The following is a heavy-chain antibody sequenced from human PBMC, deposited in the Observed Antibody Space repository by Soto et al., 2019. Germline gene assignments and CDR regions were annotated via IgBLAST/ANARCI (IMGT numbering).Heavy chain of an antibody. J-gene: IGHJ4*02. Sequence: VPLVESGGGLVQPGGSLRLSCAASGFVFGSYSMNWVRQAPGKGLQWVAYISSSSGTTYYGDSLKGRFTISRDNAKNALYLQINNLRAEETAVYYCARDPYSSGWHEGCVDYWGQGTLVTVSS. CDR2: ISSSSGTT. CDR3: ARDPYSSGWHEGCVDY. V-gene: IGHV3-48*01. CDR1: GFVFGSYS. D-gene: IGHD6-19*01.